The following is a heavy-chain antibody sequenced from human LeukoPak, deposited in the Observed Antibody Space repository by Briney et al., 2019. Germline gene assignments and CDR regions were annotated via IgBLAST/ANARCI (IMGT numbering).Heavy chain of an antibody. CDR1: GYTFSIYG. CDR3: ARDATIFGVVSSFDY. V-gene: IGHV1-18*01. J-gene: IGHJ4*02. D-gene: IGHD3-3*01. CDR2: ISGYNGNT. Sequence: GASVKVSCKASGYTFSIYGISWVRQAPGQGLEWMGWISGYNGNTNYAQKVQSRVMMTIDTSTSTAYMELRSLRSDDTAVYYCARDATIFGVVSSFDYWGQGTLVTVSS.